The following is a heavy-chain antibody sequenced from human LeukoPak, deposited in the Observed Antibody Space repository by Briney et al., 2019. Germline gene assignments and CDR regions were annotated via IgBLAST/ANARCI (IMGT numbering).Heavy chain of an antibody. Sequence: PSETLSLTCTVSGGSISSSSYYWGWIRQPPGKGLEWIGSIYYSGSTYYNPSLQSRVSISIGTSKNHFSLKLRSVTAVDTAVYYCARWGHFDTSGYFVVDYWGQGTLVTVSS. CDR3: ARWGHFDTSGYFVVDY. CDR1: GGSISSSSYY. J-gene: IGHJ4*02. D-gene: IGHD3-22*01. CDR2: IYYSGST. V-gene: IGHV4-39*07.